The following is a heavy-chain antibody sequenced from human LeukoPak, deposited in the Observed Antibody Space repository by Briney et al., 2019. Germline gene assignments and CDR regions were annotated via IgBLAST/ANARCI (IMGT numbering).Heavy chain of an antibody. J-gene: IGHJ4*02. CDR2: ISAYNGNT. CDR3: ARDQDYYDSSGYLNPDY. Sequence: EASVKVSCKASGYTFTSYGISWVRQAPGQGLEWMGWISAYNGNTNYAQKLQGRATMTTDTSTSTAYMELRSLRSDDTAVYYCARDQDYYDSSGYLNPDYWGQGTLVTVSS. CDR1: GYTFTSYG. D-gene: IGHD3-22*01. V-gene: IGHV1-18*01.